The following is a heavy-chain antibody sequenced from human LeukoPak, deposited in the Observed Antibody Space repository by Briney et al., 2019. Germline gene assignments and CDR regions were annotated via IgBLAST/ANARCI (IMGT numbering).Heavy chain of an antibody. J-gene: IGHJ4*02. CDR3: ARDDWGSYSPLDY. CDR2: IKQDGSEK. CDR1: GFTLRSYW. V-gene: IGHV3-7*05. D-gene: IGHD7-27*01. Sequence: GGSLRLSCAASGFTLRSYWMTWVRQAPRKGLEWVANIKQDGSEKNCVDSVKGRFTISRDNAKNSLYLQMNSLRVEDTAVYYCARDDWGSYSPLDYWGQGTLVTVSS.